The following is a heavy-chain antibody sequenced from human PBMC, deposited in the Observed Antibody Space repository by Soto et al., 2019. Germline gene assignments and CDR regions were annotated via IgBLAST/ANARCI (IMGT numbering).Heavy chain of an antibody. V-gene: IGHV3-74*01. CDR2: INSDGSKT. Sequence: EVQLVESGGTLVQPGGSLRLSCAASGFIFSTFWMHWVRQAPGKGLEWVSRINSDGSKTTYADSVKGRFTISRDNAKNTVYLQMNSLRGEDTAVYHCATVATNSYNWLDPWGQGTLVTVSS. D-gene: IGHD5-12*01. CDR1: GFIFSTFW. J-gene: IGHJ5*02. CDR3: ATVATNSYNWLDP.